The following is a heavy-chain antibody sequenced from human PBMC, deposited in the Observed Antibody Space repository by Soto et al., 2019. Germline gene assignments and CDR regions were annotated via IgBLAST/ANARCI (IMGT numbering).Heavy chain of an antibody. J-gene: IGHJ6*02. CDR3: ARDRYTYYGMDV. D-gene: IGHD5-18*01. CDR2: IYSGGST. CDR1: GFTVCSNY. Sequence: GGSLRLSCAASGFTVCSNYMSWVRQAPGKGLEWVSVIYSGGSTYYADSVKGRFTISRDNSKNTLYLQMNSLRAEDTAVYYCARDRYTYYGMDVWGQGTTVTVSS. V-gene: IGHV3-53*01.